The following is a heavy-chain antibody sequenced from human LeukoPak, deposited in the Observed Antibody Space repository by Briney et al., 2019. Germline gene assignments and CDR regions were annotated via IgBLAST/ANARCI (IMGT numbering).Heavy chain of an antibody. CDR3: ARGYLGAHYYYYYYMDV. J-gene: IGHJ6*03. D-gene: IGHD4/OR15-4a*01. CDR2: INHSRST. Sequence: SETLSLTCAVYGGSFSGYYWSWIRQPPGKGLEWIGEINHSRSTNYNPSLKSRVTISVDTSKNQFSLKLSSVTAADTAVYYCARGYLGAHYYYYYYMDVWGKGTTVTISS. V-gene: IGHV4-34*01. CDR1: GGSFSGYY.